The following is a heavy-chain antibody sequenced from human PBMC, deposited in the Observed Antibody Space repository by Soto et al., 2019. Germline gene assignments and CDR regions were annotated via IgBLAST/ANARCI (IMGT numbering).Heavy chain of an antibody. J-gene: IGHJ4*02. CDR1: GYGFTTYG. CDR3: ARWRYGDY. Sequence: QIHLVQSGAEVKKPGASVKVSCKGSGYGFTTYGITWVRQAPGQGLEWMAWISAHNGNTKYAQTLQGRVTVTRDTSTSTAYMELRSLRSDDTAVYYCARWRYGDYSGQGALVTVSS. CDR2: ISAHNGNT. V-gene: IGHV1-18*01. D-gene: IGHD1-1*01.